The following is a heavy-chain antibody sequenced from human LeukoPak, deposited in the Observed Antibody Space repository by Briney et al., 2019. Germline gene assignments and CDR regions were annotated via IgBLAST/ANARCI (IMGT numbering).Heavy chain of an antibody. CDR1: GFTFSSYA. Sequence: GGSLRLSCAASGFTFSSYAMHWVRQAPGKGLEWVAVVSYDGSNKYYTDSVKGRFTISRDNAKNSLYLQMNSLRAEDTAVYYCARDETPTNGYDSYDFWGQGTLVTVST. CDR3: ARDETPTNGYDSYDF. CDR2: VSYDGSNK. V-gene: IGHV3-30-3*01. D-gene: IGHD5-12*01. J-gene: IGHJ4*02.